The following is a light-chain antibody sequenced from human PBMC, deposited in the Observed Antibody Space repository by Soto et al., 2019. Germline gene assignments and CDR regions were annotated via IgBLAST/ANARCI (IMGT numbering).Light chain of an antibody. Sequence: EIVLTQSPGTLSLSPGERATLSCRASQSVSSSYLAWYQQKPGQAPRLLIYGASSRATGIPDRFSGSGSGTDFTLTISRLEPEHFAVYYCQQYGSSFLTFGGGTKVEIK. CDR3: QQYGSSFLT. CDR1: QSVSSSY. J-gene: IGKJ4*01. V-gene: IGKV3-20*01. CDR2: GAS.